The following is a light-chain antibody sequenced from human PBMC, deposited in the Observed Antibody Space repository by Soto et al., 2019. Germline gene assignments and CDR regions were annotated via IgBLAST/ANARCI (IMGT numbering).Light chain of an antibody. CDR1: SSNIGRNT. V-gene: IGLV1-44*01. J-gene: IGLJ1*01. CDR2: SDS. Sequence: QSVLTQPPSASGTPGQRVTISCSGSSSNIGRNTVNWYQQLPVTAPKLLIYSDSQRPSGVPDRFSGSRSGTSASLAISGLQSEDEADYYCAAWDDSLIGYVFGTGTKLTVL. CDR3: AAWDDSLIGYV.